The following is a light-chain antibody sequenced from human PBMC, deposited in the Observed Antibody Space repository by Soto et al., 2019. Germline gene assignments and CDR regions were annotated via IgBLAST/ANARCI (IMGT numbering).Light chain of an antibody. CDR3: ATWDATLRGYV. J-gene: IGLJ1*01. Sequence: QSVLTQPPSASGTPGQRVSISCSGSTSNIGNHYVFWYQHLPGTAPKLLIFRNNQRPSGVPDRFSGSGSGTSASLAISGLRSEDEADYYCATWDATLRGYVFGTGTKVTVL. CDR1: TSNIGNHY. V-gene: IGLV1-47*01. CDR2: RNN.